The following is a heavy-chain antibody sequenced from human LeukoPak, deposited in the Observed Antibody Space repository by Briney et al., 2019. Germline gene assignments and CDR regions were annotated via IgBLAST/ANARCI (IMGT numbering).Heavy chain of an antibody. CDR2: IYYSGST. CDR3: AREWRNYVPY. Sequence: PSETLSLTCTVSGGSISSYYWSWIRQPPGKGLEWIGYIYYSGSTNYNPSLKSRVTISVDTSKNQFSLKLSSVTAADTAVYYCAREWRNYVPYWGQGTLVTVSS. J-gene: IGHJ4*02. V-gene: IGHV4-59*12. CDR1: GGSISSYY. D-gene: IGHD3-3*01.